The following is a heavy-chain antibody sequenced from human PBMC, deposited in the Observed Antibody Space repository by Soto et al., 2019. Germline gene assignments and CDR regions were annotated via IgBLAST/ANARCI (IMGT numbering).Heavy chain of an antibody. CDR2: INYSGST. J-gene: IGHJ1*01. CDR1: GASVDSAGYF. Sequence: TLSLTCTVSGASVDSAGYFGTWIRQRPGKGLEWIGHINYSGSTDHTPSLRSRLMVSIDTSKNQFSLKLNSVTAADTAIYYCARGTGLSYTYGIDDWGQGTLVTVSS. V-gene: IGHV4-31*03. CDR3: ARGTGLSYTYGIDD. D-gene: IGHD5-18*01.